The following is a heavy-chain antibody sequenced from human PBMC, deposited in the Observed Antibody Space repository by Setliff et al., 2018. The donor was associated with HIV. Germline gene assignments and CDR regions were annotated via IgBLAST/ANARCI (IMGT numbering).Heavy chain of an antibody. CDR1: GYTFTDYY. J-gene: IGHJ4*02. CDR2: IDPEDGET. CDR3: ASFVFRDSNDGYYRTPGGHSVYYIDY. Sequence: ASVKVSCKASGYTFTDYYIHWVQQAPGKGLEWMGHIDPEDGETIYADNFQGRVTMTADRSTNTAYMELGSLRSEDTAVYYCASFVFRDSNDGYYRTPGGHSVYYIDYWGQGTPVTVSS. D-gene: IGHD3-22*01. V-gene: IGHV1-69-2*01.